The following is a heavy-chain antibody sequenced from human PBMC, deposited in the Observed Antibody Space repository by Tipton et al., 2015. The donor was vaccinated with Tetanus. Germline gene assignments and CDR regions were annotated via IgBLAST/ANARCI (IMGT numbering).Heavy chain of an antibody. Sequence: TLSLTCAVYGGSLSRYYWTWIRQPPGKGLEWIGEVDDSGSTNYNPSLKSRVTISGDTSKNQFSLNLTSVTAADTAIYYCASLPKHWLAPRGAPWGQGTLVTVSS. D-gene: IGHD6-19*01. CDR2: VDDSGST. CDR1: GGSLSRYY. J-gene: IGHJ5*02. V-gene: IGHV4-34*01. CDR3: ASLPKHWLAPRGAP.